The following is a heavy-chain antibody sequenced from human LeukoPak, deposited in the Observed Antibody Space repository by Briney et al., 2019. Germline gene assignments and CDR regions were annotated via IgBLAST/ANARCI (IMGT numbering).Heavy chain of an antibody. CDR2: INSDGNIT. D-gene: IGHD3-22*01. V-gene: IGHV3-74*01. Sequence: GGSLRLSCAASGFTFSTYWMHWVRQAPGKGLVCVSRINSDGNITNYADSVKGRFTISRDNAKNTLYLQMNSLRAEDTAVYYCARDFSNYYDISGDYWGQGTLVTVSS. CDR1: GFTFSTYW. CDR3: ARDFSNYYDISGDY. J-gene: IGHJ4*02.